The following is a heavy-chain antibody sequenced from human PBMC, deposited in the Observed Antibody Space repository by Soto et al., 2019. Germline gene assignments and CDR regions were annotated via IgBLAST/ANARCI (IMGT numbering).Heavy chain of an antibody. V-gene: IGHV5-10-1*01. CDR1: GYSFTSYW. CDR2: IDPSDSYT. D-gene: IGHD3-10*01. J-gene: IGHJ6*02. Sequence: PGESLKISCKGSGYSFTSYWISWVRQMPGKGLEWMGRIDPSDSYTNYSPSFQGHVTISADKSISTAYLQWSSLKASDTAMYYCARSVNGAKDYYYGMDVWGQGTTVTVSS. CDR3: ARSVNGAKDYYYGMDV.